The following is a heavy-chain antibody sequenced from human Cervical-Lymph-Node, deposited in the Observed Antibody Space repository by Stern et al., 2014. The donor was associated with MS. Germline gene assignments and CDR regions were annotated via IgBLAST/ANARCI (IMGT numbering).Heavy chain of an antibody. CDR1: GYNFTGYY. D-gene: IGHD5-24*01. CDR2: IIPNHGDT. J-gene: IGHJ4*02. CDR3: AKDGYNY. V-gene: IGHV1-2*02. Sequence: VQLVESGAEVKKPGASVKVSCKASGYNFTGYYIHWVRQAPGQGIEWMGWIIPNHGDTNYAQNFQGRVTMTRDTSIGTAYMELSRLRSDDTAVYYCAKDGYNYWGQGTLVTVSS.